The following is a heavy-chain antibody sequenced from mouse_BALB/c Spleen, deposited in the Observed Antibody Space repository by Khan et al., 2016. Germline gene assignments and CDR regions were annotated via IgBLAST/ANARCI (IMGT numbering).Heavy chain of an antibody. V-gene: IGHV3-2*02. J-gene: IGHJ1*01. D-gene: IGHD4-1*01. Sequence: EVQLQESGPGLVKPSQSLSLTCTVSGYSITSDYAWNWIRQFPGNKLEWMGYISYSGSTSYNPSLKSRFSITRDTSKNQFFLLLNSVTPEDTSTYESARGGNWGVWYFDVWGAGTTVTISS. CDR2: ISYSGST. CDR1: GYSITSDYA. CDR3: ARGGNWGVWYFDV.